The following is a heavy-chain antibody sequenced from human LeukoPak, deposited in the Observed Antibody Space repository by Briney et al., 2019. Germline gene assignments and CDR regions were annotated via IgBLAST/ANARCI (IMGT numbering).Heavy chain of an antibody. CDR1: GFTVTNNY. Sequence: GGSLRLSCAASGFTVTNNYMSWVRQAPGKGLEWVSVIYSGGSTYYADSVKGRSTISRDNSKNTLYLQMNSLRAEDTAVYYCAREGYYDSSGYLEAGAFDIWGQGTMVTVSS. CDR3: AREGYYDSSGYLEAGAFDI. CDR2: IYSGGST. V-gene: IGHV3-66*01. D-gene: IGHD3-22*01. J-gene: IGHJ3*02.